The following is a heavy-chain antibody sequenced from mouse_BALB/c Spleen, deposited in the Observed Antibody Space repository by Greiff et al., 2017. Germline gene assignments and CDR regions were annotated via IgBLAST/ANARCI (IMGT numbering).Heavy chain of an antibody. CDR2: IRLKSNNYAT. V-gene: IGHV6-6*02. D-gene: IGHD2-4*01. CDR3: PRSGDDSWLAY. CDR1: GFTFSNYW. Sequence: DVKLQESGGGLVQPGGSMKLSCVASGFTFSNYWMNWVRQSPEKGLEWVAEIRLKSNNYATHYAESVKGRFTISRDDSKSSVYLQMNNLRAEDTGIYYCPRSGDDSWLAYRGQGTLVTGSA. J-gene: IGHJ3*01.